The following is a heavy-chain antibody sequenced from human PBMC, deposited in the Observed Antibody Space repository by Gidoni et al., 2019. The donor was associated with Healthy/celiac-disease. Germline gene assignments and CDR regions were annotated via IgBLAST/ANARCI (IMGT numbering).Heavy chain of an antibody. D-gene: IGHD3-22*01. J-gene: IGHJ4*02. Sequence: QITLKESGPTLVKPTQTLTLTCTFSGFSLSTSGVGVGWIRQPPGKALEWLALIYWDDDKRYSPSLKSRLTITKDTFKNQVVLTMTNMDPVDTATYYCAHAKDSSGYYPHYYFDYWGQGTLVTVSS. CDR1: GFSLSTSGVG. CDR2: IYWDDDK. CDR3: AHAKDSSGYYPHYYFDY. V-gene: IGHV2-5*02.